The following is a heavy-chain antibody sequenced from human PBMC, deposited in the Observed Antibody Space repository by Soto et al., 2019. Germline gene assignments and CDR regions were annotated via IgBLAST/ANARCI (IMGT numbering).Heavy chain of an antibody. Sequence: PWETLSLTCTVSGGSISSYYWSWIRQPPGKGLEWIGYIYYSGSTNYNPSLKSRVTISVDTSKNQFSLKLSSVTAADTAVYYCAGSAVYGYYHVDDWCTGTPFTVPS. D-gene: IGHD4-17*01. CDR3: AGSAVYGYYHVDD. J-gene: IGHJ6*03. CDR1: GGSISSYY. CDR2: IYYSGST. V-gene: IGHV4-59*01.